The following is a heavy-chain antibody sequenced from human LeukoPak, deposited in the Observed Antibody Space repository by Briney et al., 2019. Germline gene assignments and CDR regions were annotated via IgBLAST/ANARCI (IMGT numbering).Heavy chain of an antibody. CDR1: GYSFVNYW. Sequence: GASLLISCNGSGYSFVNYWIAWWRQMRGKGREWMGSVYPGDSDARNSSSSHVQVTITANMSVRTAYLQWRSLQASDPAMYYCARSSVATTNIFDFWGQGTPGTVSS. V-gene: IGHV5-51*01. CDR3: ARSSVATTNIFDF. CDR2: VYPGDSDA. D-gene: IGHD1-1*01. J-gene: IGHJ4*02.